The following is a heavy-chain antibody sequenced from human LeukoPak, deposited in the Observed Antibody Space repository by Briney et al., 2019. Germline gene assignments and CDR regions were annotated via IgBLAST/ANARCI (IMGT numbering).Heavy chain of an antibody. CDR1: GITLSNYG. CDR3: AKRGVVIRVILVGFHKEAYYFDS. J-gene: IGHJ4*02. CDR2: ISDRGSRT. D-gene: IGHD3-22*01. Sequence: GGSLRLSCAVSGITLSNYGMSWVRQAPGKGLEWVAGISDRGSRTNYADSVKGRFTISTDHPKNALYLQMNSLRAEDTAVYFCAKRGVVIRVILVGFHKEAYYFDSWGQGALVTVSS. V-gene: IGHV3-23*01.